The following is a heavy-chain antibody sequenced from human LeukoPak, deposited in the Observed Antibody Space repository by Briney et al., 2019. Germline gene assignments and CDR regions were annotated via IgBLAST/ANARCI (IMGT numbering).Heavy chain of an antibody. J-gene: IGHJ6*03. D-gene: IGHD5-18*01. CDR3: AREDTAMWVHYYYYMDV. Sequence: ASVKVSCKASGYTFTGYYMHWVRQAPGQGLEWMGWINPNSGGTNYAQKFQGRVTMTRDTSISTAYMELSRLRSDDTAVYYCAREDTAMWVHYYYYMDVWGKGTTVTVSS. CDR2: INPNSGGT. CDR1: GYTFTGYY. V-gene: IGHV1-2*02.